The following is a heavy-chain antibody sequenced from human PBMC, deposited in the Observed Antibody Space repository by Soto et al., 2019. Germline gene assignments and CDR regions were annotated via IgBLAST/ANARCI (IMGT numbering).Heavy chain of an antibody. D-gene: IGHD3-9*01. CDR2: ISAYNGDT. CDR1: GYTFKNYG. V-gene: IGHV1-18*04. J-gene: IGHJ4*02. CDR3: VLGGVETGYYRDMDY. Sequence: QDHLVQSGAEVKKPGASAKVSCKASGYTFKNYGINWVRQAPGRGLEWVAWISAYNGDTSYAQHFQGRVTVTTETLNNTAYVELRRRRPDDTAVYFCVLGGVETGYYRDMDYWGQGTLVSVSS.